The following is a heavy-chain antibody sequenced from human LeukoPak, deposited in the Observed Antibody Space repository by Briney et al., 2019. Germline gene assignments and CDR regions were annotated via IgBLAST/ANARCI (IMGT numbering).Heavy chain of an antibody. Sequence: PSETLSLTCAVYGGSFSGYYWSWIRQPPGKGLEWIGEINHSGSTNYNPSLKSRVTVSVDTSKNQFSLKLSSVTAADTAVYYCARGSDFWSGYYLRWTRYYMDVWGKGTTVTVSS. CDR1: GGSFSGYY. CDR3: ARGSDFWSGYYLRWTRYYMDV. D-gene: IGHD3-3*01. CDR2: INHSGST. J-gene: IGHJ6*03. V-gene: IGHV4-34*01.